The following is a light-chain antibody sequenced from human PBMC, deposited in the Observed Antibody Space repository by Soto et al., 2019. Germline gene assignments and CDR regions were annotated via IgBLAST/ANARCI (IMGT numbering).Light chain of an antibody. J-gene: IGLJ1*01. CDR3: NSMTISSTSRYV. Sequence: QSALTQPAAVSGSPGESITISCTGTTSDIDTYNYVSWFQQYSGKAPKLLIYEVNNRPSGVSNRFSGSKSGNSASLTISGLQAEDEADYYCNSMTISSTSRYVFGTGTKLTV. V-gene: IGLV2-14*01. CDR2: EVN. CDR1: TSDIDTYNY.